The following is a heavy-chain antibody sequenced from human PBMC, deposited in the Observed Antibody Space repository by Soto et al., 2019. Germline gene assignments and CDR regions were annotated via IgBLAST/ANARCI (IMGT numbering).Heavy chain of an antibody. CDR2: ISIRGGDE. D-gene: IGHD6-6*01. CDR3: ARGTIVAHQHLDY. V-gene: IGHV3-30*03. J-gene: IGHJ4*02. CDR1: GFTFSSYA. Sequence: QVQLVESGGGVVQPGKSLRLSCAASGFTFSSYAMHWARQAPGKGLEWVTVISIRGGDEYYAESVRGRFTISRDDSKNTLYLQMDSLRVEDTAVYYCARGTIVAHQHLDYCGQGTLVTVSS.